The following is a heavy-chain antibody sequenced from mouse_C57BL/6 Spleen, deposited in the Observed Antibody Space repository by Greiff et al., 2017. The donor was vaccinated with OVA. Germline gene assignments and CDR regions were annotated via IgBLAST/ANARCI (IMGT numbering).Heavy chain of an antibody. Sequence: QVQLQQSGAELVMPGASVKLSCKASGYTFTSYWMHWVKQRPGQGLEWIGEIDPSDSYTNYNQKFKGKSTLTVDKSSSTAYMQLSSLTSEDSAVYYCARGSNYVGYWGQGTTLTVSS. D-gene: IGHD5-1*01. J-gene: IGHJ2*01. V-gene: IGHV1-69*01. CDR3: ARGSNYVGY. CDR2: IDPSDSYT. CDR1: GYTFTSYW.